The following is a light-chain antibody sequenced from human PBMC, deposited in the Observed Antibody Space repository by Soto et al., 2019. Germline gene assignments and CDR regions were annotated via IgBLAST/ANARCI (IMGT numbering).Light chain of an antibody. CDR3: AAWDDGLKGVV. V-gene: IGLV1-44*01. J-gene: IGLJ3*02. CDR1: GSNIGSNV. Sequence: HSVLAQPPSASGTPGESVTISCSGSGSNIGSNVVNWYQQLPGAAPKLLIYRNYERPSGVPDRFSASKSGASASLAISGLQSEDEADYFCAAWDDGLKGVVFGGGTKLTVL. CDR2: RNY.